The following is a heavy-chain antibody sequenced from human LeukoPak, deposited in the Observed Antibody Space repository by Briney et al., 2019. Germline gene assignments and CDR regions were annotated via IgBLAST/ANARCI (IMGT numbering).Heavy chain of an antibody. CDR3: ARGRGIVVVPAAIFDY. Sequence: ASVKVSCKVSGYTLTELSMHWVRQAPGKGLEWMGGFDPEDGETIYAQKFQGRVTMTEDTSTDTAYMELSSLRSEDTAVYYCARGRGIVVVPAAIFDYWGQGTLVTVSS. V-gene: IGHV1-24*01. J-gene: IGHJ4*02. CDR1: GYTLTELS. D-gene: IGHD2-2*02. CDR2: FDPEDGET.